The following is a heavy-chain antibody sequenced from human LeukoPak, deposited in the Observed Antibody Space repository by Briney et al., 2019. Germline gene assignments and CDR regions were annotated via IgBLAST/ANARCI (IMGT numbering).Heavy chain of an antibody. CDR1: GFTFSSYG. D-gene: IGHD4-17*01. CDR3: ARDNGYGDRYYFDY. V-gene: IGHV3-33*01. CDR2: IWYDGSNK. J-gene: IGHJ4*02. Sequence: PGGSLRLSCAASGFTFSSYGMHWVCQAPGKGLEWVAVIWYDGSNKYYVDSVKGRFIISRDNSKNTLYLQMNSLRAEDTAVYYCARDNGYGDRYYFDYWGQGTLVSVSS.